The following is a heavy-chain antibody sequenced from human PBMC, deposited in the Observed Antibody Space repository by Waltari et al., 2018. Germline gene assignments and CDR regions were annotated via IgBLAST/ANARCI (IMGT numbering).Heavy chain of an antibody. Sequence: QVHLQESGPGLVRPSQTLSLTCTVSGASISSGDYYWNWIRQPPGKGLEWVGYIYHGGSTYSDPSLWGRITVSEDPSKNQFSLRLTSVTAADTAVYFCARGVHGDPPGAFDIWGQGTMVTVSS. CDR1: GASISSGDYY. CDR2: IYHGGST. CDR3: ARGVHGDPPGAFDI. V-gene: IGHV4-30-4*08. J-gene: IGHJ3*02.